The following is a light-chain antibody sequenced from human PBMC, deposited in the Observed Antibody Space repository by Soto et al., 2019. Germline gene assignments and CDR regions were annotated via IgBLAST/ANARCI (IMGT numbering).Light chain of an antibody. V-gene: IGLV2-8*01. CDR2: EVS. Sequence: QSVLTQPPSASGSPGQSVTISCTGTSSDVGGYNYVSWYQQHPGKAPKLMIYEVSKRPSGVPDRFSGSKSGNTASLTVSGLQAEDEADYYCSSYAGSNNYVFGTGTELT. CDR3: SSYAGSNNYV. CDR1: SSDVGGYNY. J-gene: IGLJ1*01.